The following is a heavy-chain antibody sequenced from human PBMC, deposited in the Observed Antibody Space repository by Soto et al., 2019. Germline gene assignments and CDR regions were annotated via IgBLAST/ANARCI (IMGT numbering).Heavy chain of an antibody. CDR3: AGGIKYGAYSGWFDP. CDR2: MNPNSGNT. CDR1: GYTFTSYD. D-gene: IGHD4-17*01. V-gene: IGHV1-8*03. Sequence: QVQLVQSGAEVKKPGASVKVSCKASGYTFTSYDINWVRQATGQGLEYLGWMNPNSGNTGYVQKFQGKVTFTRNTSIRPAYLELSSLRSEDTAVYYCAGGIKYGAYSGWFDPWGQGTLGTVSS. J-gene: IGHJ5*02.